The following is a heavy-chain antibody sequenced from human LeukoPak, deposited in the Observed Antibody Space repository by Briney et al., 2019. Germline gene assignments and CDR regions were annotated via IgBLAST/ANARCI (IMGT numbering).Heavy chain of an antibody. D-gene: IGHD6-13*01. CDR2: IYYSGST. Sequence: SETLSLTCTVSGGSISSYYWSWIRQAPGKGLEWIGYIYYSGSTNYNPSLKSRVTISVDTSKNQFSLKLSSVTAADTAVYYCARRGSSWYPGWFDPWGQGTLVTVSS. J-gene: IGHJ5*02. CDR1: GGSISSYY. CDR3: ARRGSSWYPGWFDP. V-gene: IGHV4-59*08.